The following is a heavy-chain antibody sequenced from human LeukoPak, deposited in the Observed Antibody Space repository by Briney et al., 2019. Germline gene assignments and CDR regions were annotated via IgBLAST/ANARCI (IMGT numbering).Heavy chain of an antibody. J-gene: IGHJ5*02. Sequence: SETLSLTCTVSGGSMNKYYWNWIRQPPGKGLEWIGYIYYSGTTNYNPSLNSRVTISVDTSKNQFSLKLSSVTAADTAVYYCARDELGYYGSGTWGQGTLVTVSS. CDR2: IYYSGTT. CDR1: GGSMNKYY. V-gene: IGHV4-59*12. CDR3: ARDELGYYGSGT. D-gene: IGHD3-10*01.